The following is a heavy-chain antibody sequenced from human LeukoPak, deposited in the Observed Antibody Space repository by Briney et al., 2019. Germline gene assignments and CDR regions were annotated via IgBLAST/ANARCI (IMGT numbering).Heavy chain of an antibody. CDR2: ISSSGSTI. CDR3: ARGRRETYYDYVWGSYRYREVDY. Sequence: GGSLRLSCAASGFTFSDYYMSWIRQAPGKGLEWVSYISSSGSTIHYADSVKGRFTISRDNAKNSLYLQMNSLRAEDTAVYYCARGRRETYYDYVWGSYRYREVDYWGQGTLVTVSS. D-gene: IGHD3-16*02. J-gene: IGHJ4*02. CDR1: GFTFSDYY. V-gene: IGHV3-11*01.